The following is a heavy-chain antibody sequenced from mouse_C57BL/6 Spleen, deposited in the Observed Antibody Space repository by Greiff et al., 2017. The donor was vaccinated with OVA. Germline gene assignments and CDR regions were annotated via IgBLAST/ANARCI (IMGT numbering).Heavy chain of an antibody. CDR3: ARSYYGSHYDAMDY. CDR1: GYTFTSYW. J-gene: IGHJ4*01. CDR2: IDPNSGGT. V-gene: IGHV1-72*01. D-gene: IGHD1-1*01. Sequence: QVQLQQPGAELVKPGASVKLSCKASGYTFTSYWMHWVKQRPGRGLEWIGRIDPNSGGTKYNEKFKSKATLTVDKPSSASYMQLSSLTSEDSAVYYFARSYYGSHYDAMDYWGQGTSVTVSS.